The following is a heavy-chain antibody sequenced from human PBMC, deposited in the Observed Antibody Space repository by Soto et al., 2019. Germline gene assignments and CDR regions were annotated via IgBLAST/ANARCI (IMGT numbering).Heavy chain of an antibody. CDR1: GFSLSTTGVG. J-gene: IGHJ5*02. CDR2: IYWDDDK. V-gene: IGHV2-5*02. Sequence: QITLKESGPPLVRPTQTLTLTCTFSGFSLSTTGVGVGWIRQPPGKALEWLALIYWDDDKRYSPSLKSRLTITKHPPNKEVILTMLNMDPVNTATYYCPQRLRDYGLRRERANYSDPRGQGTLLTVSS. D-gene: IGHD3-10*01. CDR3: PQRLRDYGLRRERANYSDP.